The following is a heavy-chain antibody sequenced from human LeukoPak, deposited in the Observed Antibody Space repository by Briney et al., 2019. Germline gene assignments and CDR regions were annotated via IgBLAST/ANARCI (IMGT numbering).Heavy chain of an antibody. D-gene: IGHD6-19*01. CDR3: ARLRGATVAHIWFDP. V-gene: IGHV4-34*01. J-gene: IGHJ5*02. Sequence: SETLSLTRAVYGGSFSGYYWSWIREPPGKGREWIGEINHSGSTNYNPSLKSRVTISVDTSKNQFSLKLSSVTAADTAVYCCARLRGATVAHIWFDPWGQGTLVTVSS. CDR1: GGSFSGYY. CDR2: INHSGST.